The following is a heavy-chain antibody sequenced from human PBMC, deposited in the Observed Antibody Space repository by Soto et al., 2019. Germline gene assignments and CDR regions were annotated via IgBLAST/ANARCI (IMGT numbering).Heavy chain of an antibody. CDR3: ARGTMIVVVSDAFDI. V-gene: IGHV3-23*01. Sequence: WSLRLSCAASGFTFSSYAISWVRQAPGKGLEWVSAISGSGGSTYYADSVKGRFTISRDNSKNTLYLQMNSLRAEDTAVYYCARGTMIVVVSDAFDIWGQGTMVTVSS. D-gene: IGHD3-22*01. CDR1: GFTFSSYA. CDR2: ISGSGGST. J-gene: IGHJ3*02.